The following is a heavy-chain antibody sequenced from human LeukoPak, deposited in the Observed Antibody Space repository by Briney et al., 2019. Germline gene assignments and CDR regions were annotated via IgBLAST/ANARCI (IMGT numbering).Heavy chain of an antibody. CDR1: GFTFDDYA. CDR2: ISWNSGSI. D-gene: IGHD3-9*01. CDR3: AKDISYDILTGYLFDY. J-gene: IGHJ4*02. Sequence: GGSLRLSCAASGFTFDDYAMHWVRQAPGKGLEWVSGISWNSGSIGYADSVKGRFTISRDNSKNSLYLQMNSLRAEDTALYYCAKDISYDILTGYLFDYWGQGTLVTVSS. V-gene: IGHV3-9*01.